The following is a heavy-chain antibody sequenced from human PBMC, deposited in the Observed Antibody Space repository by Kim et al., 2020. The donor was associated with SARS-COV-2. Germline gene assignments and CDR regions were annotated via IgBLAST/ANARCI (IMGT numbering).Heavy chain of an antibody. D-gene: IGHD3-22*01. V-gene: IGHV1-46*01. CDR1: GYTFTSYY. CDR3: ARDPVPPATYDSSGYFDY. Sequence: ASVKVSCKASGYTFTSYYMHWVRQAPGQGLEWMGIINPSGGSTSYAQKFQGRVTMTRDTSTSTVYMELSSLRSEDTAVYYCARDPVPPATYDSSGYFDYWGQGTLVTVSS. J-gene: IGHJ4*02. CDR2: INPSGGST.